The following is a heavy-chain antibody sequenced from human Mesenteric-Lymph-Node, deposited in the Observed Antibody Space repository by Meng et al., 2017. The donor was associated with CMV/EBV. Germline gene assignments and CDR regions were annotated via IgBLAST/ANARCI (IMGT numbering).Heavy chain of an antibody. CDR2: INAGNGNT. Sequence: SGYHFTSYAMHWVRQAPGQRLEWMGWINAGNGNTKYSQKFQGRVTITRDTSASTAYMELSSLRSEDTAVYYCARAYGSGSYYNWFDPWGQGTLVTVSS. CDR3: ARAYGSGSYYNWFDP. J-gene: IGHJ5*02. V-gene: IGHV1-3*01. CDR1: GYHFTSYA. D-gene: IGHD3-10*01.